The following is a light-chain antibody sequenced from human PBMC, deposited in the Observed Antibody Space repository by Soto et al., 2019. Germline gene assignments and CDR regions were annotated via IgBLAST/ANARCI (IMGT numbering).Light chain of an antibody. J-gene: IGLJ1*01. CDR3: SSYTSSSTLLYV. CDR2: DVS. CDR1: SSDVGGYNY. V-gene: IGLV2-14*01. Sequence: QSALTQPASVSGSPGQSITISCTGTSSDVGGYNYVSWYQQHPGKAPKLMIYDVSNRPSGVSNRCSCSKSGNTASLTISGLQAEDEADYYCSSYTSSSTLLYVFGTGTKLTVL.